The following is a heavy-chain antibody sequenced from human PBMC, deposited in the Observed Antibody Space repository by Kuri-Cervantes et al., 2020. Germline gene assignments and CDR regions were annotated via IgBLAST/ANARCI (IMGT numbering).Heavy chain of an antibody. D-gene: IGHD3-16*01. Sequence: GGSLRLSCAASGFTVSSNYMSWVRQAPGKGLEWVSVIYSGGSTYYADSVKGRFTISRDNAKNSLYLQMNSLRAEDTAVYYCARDRFQSRPPYYYGMDVWGQGTTVTVSS. CDR2: IYSGGST. V-gene: IGHV3-53*01. CDR1: GFTVSSNY. J-gene: IGHJ6*02. CDR3: ARDRFQSRPPYYYGMDV.